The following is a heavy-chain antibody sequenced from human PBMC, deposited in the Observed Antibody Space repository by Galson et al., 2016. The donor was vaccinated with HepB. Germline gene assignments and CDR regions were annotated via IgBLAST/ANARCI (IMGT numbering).Heavy chain of an antibody. CDR1: GGSTSSSSYY. V-gene: IGHV4-39*01. D-gene: IGHD3-10*01. Sequence: SETLSLTCTVAGGSTSSSSYYWGWIRQSSGKGLEWIGSIYYSGSTDYNPSLGSRVTITVDKSKNRFSLKLRSVTAADTAVYYCARPQGVTMVRGVIVAYGFDVWGQGTTVTVSS. CDR3: ARPQGVTMVRGVIVAYGFDV. CDR2: IYYSGST. J-gene: IGHJ6*02.